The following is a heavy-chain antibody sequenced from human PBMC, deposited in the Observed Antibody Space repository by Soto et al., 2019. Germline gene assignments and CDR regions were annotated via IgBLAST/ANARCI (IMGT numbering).Heavy chain of an antibody. J-gene: IGHJ3*02. CDR3: ARVGRAPRAWAI. CDR1: GGSISSSNYY. CDR2: IFYSGST. D-gene: IGHD2-15*01. V-gene: IGHV4-39*07. Sequence: SETLSLTCTVSGGSISSSNYYWGWIRQPPGKGLEWIGSIFYSGSTYYNPSLKSRVTISVDTSKNQFSLKLSSVTAADTAVYYCARVGRAPRAWAIWGQGTRVTVSS.